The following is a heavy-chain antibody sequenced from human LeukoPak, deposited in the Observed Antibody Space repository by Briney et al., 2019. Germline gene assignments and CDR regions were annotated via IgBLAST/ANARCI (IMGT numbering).Heavy chain of an antibody. Sequence: TGGSLRLSCVASGFTVSNKYMSWVRQAPGKGLEWVSVLYNAGSTYYADSVKGRFTISRDNSKNTLYLQMYSLRAEDTAVYYCASLKGLFYYFDYWGQGILVTVYS. J-gene: IGHJ4*02. CDR3: ASLKGLFYYFDY. CDR2: LYNAGST. V-gene: IGHV3-53*01. CDR1: GFTVSNKY. D-gene: IGHD3-22*01.